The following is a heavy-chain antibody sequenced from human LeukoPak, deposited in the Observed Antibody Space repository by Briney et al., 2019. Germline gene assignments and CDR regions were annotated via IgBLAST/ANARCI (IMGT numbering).Heavy chain of an antibody. CDR1: GGTFSSYA. CDR2: IIPIFGTA. V-gene: IGHV1-69*06. D-gene: IGHD2-2*01. Sequence: SVKVSCKASGGTFSSYAISWVRQAPGQGLEWMGGIIPIFGTANYAQKFQGRVTITADKSTSTAYMELSSLRSEDTAVYYCALRVAVPAANYNWFDPWGQGTLVTVSS. CDR3: ALRVAVPAANYNWFDP. J-gene: IGHJ5*02.